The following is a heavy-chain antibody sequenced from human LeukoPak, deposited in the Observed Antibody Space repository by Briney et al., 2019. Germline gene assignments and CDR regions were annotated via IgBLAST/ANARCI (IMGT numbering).Heavy chain of an antibody. CDR1: GFSFSSYW. CDR2: IKKDGSTK. Sequence: PGGSLRLSCAASGFSFSSYWMSWVRQAPGKGLEWVANIKKDGSTKYYVDSVKGRFTISRDNARNSLYLQMNSLRAEDTAVYYCARDVSHYMDVWGKGTTVTVSS. CDR3: ARDVSHYMDV. V-gene: IGHV3-7*01. J-gene: IGHJ6*03. D-gene: IGHD5/OR15-5a*01.